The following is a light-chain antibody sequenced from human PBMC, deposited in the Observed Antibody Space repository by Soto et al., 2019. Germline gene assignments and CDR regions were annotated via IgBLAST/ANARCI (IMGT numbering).Light chain of an antibody. CDR1: SYNIGSNT. Sequence: VLRLPAPASDPHGRRSTISCSGSSYNIGSNTVNWYQHLPGTAPKLLIYSNNQRPSGVPDRFYGSKSGTSASLAISGLQSEDEADYYSAAWDHSLNGYVLGTGTKVTVL. J-gene: IGLJ1*01. V-gene: IGLV1-44*01. CDR2: SNN. CDR3: AAWDHSLNGYV.